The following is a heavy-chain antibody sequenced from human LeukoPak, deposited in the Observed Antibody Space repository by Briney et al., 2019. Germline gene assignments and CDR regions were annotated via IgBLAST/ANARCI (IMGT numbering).Heavy chain of an antibody. CDR2: ISSSGSTI. V-gene: IGHV3-48*03. D-gene: IGHD2-21*02. Sequence: GGSLRLSCAASGFTFSSYEVNWVRQAPGKGLEWVSYISSSGSTIYYADSVKGRFTISRDNAKNSLYLQMNSLRAEDTAVYYCARTGRWGPYDYWGQGTLVTVSS. CDR1: GFTFSSYE. CDR3: ARTGRWGPYDY. J-gene: IGHJ4*02.